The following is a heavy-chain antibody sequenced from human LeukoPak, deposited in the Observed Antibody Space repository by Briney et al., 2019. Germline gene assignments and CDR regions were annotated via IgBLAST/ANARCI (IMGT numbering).Heavy chain of an antibody. CDR1: GYSFTSYW. CDR2: IYPGDSDT. D-gene: IGHD2-15*01. Sequence: GESLKISCKGSGYSFTSYWIGWVRQMPGKGLEWMGIIYPGDSDTRYSPSFQGQVTISADKSISTAYLQWSSLKASDTAMYYCARAPLLDCSGGSCYSFYWFDPWGQGTLVTVSS. J-gene: IGHJ5*02. V-gene: IGHV5-51*01. CDR3: ARAPLLDCSGGSCYSFYWFDP.